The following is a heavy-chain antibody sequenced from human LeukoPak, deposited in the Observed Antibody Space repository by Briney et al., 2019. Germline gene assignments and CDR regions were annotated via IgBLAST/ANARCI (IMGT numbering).Heavy chain of an antibody. CDR1: GFTFSSYG. J-gene: IGHJ4*02. D-gene: IGHD2-15*01. CDR2: ISYDGSNK. CDR3: AKASVVAATPDY. Sequence: PGGSLRHSCAASGFTFSSYGMHWVRQAPGKGLEWVAVISYDGSNKYYADSVKGRFTISRDNSKNTLYLQMNSLRAEDTAVYYCAKASVVAATPDYWGQGTLVTVSS. V-gene: IGHV3-30*18.